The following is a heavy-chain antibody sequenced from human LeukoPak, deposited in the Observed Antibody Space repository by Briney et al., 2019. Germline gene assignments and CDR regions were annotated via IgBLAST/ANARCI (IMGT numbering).Heavy chain of an antibody. V-gene: IGHV3-30*03. J-gene: IGHJ4*02. CDR2: ISYDGSNK. Sequence: GGSLRLSCAASGFTFSSYGMHWVRQAPGKGLEWVAVISYDGSNKYYADSVKGRFTISRDNSKKTLYLQMNRLRAEDTAVYYCARDSTVTTLDYWGQGTLVTVSS. CDR1: GFTFSSYG. D-gene: IGHD4-17*01. CDR3: ARDSTVTTLDY.